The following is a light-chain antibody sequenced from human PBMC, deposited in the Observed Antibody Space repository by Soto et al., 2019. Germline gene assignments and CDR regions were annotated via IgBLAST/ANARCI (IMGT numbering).Light chain of an antibody. CDR3: QQYNDWPPT. CDR1: QSVTSN. Sequence: EIVMTQSPATLSVSPGERATLSCRASQSVTSNLAWYQQDPGQAPRLLIYDASTRVTDIPARFSGSGSGTEFTLTISSLQSEDFAIYYCQQYNDWPPTFGQGTQVDIK. CDR2: DAS. V-gene: IGKV3-15*01. J-gene: IGKJ1*01.